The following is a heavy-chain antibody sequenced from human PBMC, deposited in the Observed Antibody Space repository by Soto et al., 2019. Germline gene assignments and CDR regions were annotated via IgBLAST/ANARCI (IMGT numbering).Heavy chain of an antibody. J-gene: IGHJ1*01. D-gene: IGHD3-22*01. Sequence: QVQLVESGGGVVQPRRSLRLSCAASGFTFSSYAMHWVRQAPGKGLEWVAVISYDGSNKYYADSVKGRFTISRDNSKNTLYLQMNSLRAEDTAVYYCARDAVVISGYFQHWGQGTLVTVSS. V-gene: IGHV3-30-3*01. CDR3: ARDAVVISGYFQH. CDR2: ISYDGSNK. CDR1: GFTFSSYA.